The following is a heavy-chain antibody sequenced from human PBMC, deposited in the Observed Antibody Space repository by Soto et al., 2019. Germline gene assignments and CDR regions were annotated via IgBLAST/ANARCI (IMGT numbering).Heavy chain of an antibody. V-gene: IGHV3-30*03. J-gene: IGHJ4*02. D-gene: IGHD1-26*01. CDR1: GFTFSSYG. CDR3: VRDDPGLGMDY. Sequence: PGGSLRLSCAASGFTFSSYGMHWVRQAPGKGLEWVAVISYDGSNKYYADSVKGRFTISRDNSKNTLYLQMNSLRAEDTAVYFCVRDDPGLGMDYWGLGTLVTVSS. CDR2: ISYDGSNK.